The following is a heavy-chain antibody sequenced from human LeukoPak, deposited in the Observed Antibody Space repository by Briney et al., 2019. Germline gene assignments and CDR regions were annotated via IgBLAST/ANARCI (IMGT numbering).Heavy chain of an antibody. CDR2: ISAYNGNT. J-gene: IGHJ5*02. CDR3: ARDRCAAVVVAATRRHWFDP. V-gene: IGHV1-18*01. D-gene: IGHD2-15*01. CDR1: GYTFTSYG. Sequence: ASVKVSCKASGYTFTSYGISWVRQAPGQGLEWMGWISAYNGNTNYAQKLQGRVTMTTDTSTSTAYMELRSLRSDDTAVYYCARDRCAAVVVAATRRHWFDPWGQGTLVTVSS.